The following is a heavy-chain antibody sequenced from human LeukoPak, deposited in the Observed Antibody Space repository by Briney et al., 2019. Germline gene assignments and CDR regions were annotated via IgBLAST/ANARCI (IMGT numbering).Heavy chain of an antibody. CDR1: GFTFSSYA. Sequence: GRSLRLSCAASGFTFSSYAMHWVRQAPGKGLEWVAVISYDGSNKYYADSVKGRFTISRDNSKNTLYLQMNSLRAEDTAVYYCARGIVGATTRGLFDPWGQGTLVTVSS. D-gene: IGHD1-26*01. CDR3: ARGIVGATTRGLFDP. CDR2: ISYDGSNK. J-gene: IGHJ5*02. V-gene: IGHV3-30-3*01.